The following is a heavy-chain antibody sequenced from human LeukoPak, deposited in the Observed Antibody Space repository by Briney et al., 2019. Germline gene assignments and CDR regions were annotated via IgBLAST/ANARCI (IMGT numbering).Heavy chain of an antibody. V-gene: IGHV5-51*01. Sequence: PGESLKISCKGSGYSFISHWVGWVRQMPGKGLQWMGIIHPGDSQTKYSPSFQGQVTMSADKSISAAYLQWNSLKASDTAMYYCASPSYYNGSGNYSGAFDIWGQGTMVTVSS. D-gene: IGHD3-10*01. CDR3: ASPSYYNGSGNYSGAFDI. CDR1: GYSFISHW. J-gene: IGHJ3*02. CDR2: IHPGDSQT.